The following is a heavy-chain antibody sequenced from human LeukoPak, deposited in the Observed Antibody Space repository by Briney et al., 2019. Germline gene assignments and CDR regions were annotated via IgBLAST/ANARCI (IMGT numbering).Heavy chain of an antibody. V-gene: IGHV4-34*01. D-gene: IGHD3-22*01. CDR3: ASAHITMIVSV. Sequence: PSETLSLTCAVYGGSFSGYYWSWIRQPPGKGLEWIGEINHSGSTNYNPSLKSRVTISVDTSKNQFSLKLSSVTAADTAVYYCASAHITMIVSVWGLGTTVTVSS. J-gene: IGHJ6*02. CDR2: INHSGST. CDR1: GGSFSGYY.